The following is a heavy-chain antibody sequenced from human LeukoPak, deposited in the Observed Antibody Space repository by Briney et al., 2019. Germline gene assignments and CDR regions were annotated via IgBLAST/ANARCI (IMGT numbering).Heavy chain of an antibody. Sequence: GGSLRLSCAASGFTFSSYWMSWVRQAPGGGLEWVANIKQDGSEKYYVDSVKGRFTISRDNAKNSLYLQMNSLRAEDTAVYYCSRDEVYYYYYMDVWGKGTTVTVSS. CDR3: SRDEVYYYYYMDV. CDR2: IKQDGSEK. V-gene: IGHV3-7*01. CDR1: GFTFSSYW. J-gene: IGHJ6*03.